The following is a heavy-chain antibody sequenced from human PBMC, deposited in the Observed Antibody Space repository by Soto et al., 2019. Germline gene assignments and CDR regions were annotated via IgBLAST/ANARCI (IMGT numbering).Heavy chain of an antibody. Sequence: PSGTLSLTCAVYGGSFSGDYWSWIRQPPGKGLEWIGEINHSGSTNYNPSLKSRVTISVDTSKNQFSLKLSSVTAADTAVYYCARGYCSGGSCWDWFDPWGQGTLVTVSS. J-gene: IGHJ5*02. V-gene: IGHV4-34*01. D-gene: IGHD2-15*01. CDR2: INHSGST. CDR1: GGSFSGDY. CDR3: ARGYCSGGSCWDWFDP.